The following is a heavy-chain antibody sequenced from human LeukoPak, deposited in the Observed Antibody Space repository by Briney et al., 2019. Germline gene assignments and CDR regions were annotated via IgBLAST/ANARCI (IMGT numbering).Heavy chain of an antibody. J-gene: IGHJ5*02. D-gene: IGHD3-22*01. V-gene: IGHV1-8*01. CDR1: GFTFTNYD. Sequence: ASVKVSCKASGFTFTNYDIHWVRQATGQGLEWMGWVNPNSANTAYAQKFQGRITITRNTSISTAYLELSSLRSEDTAIYYCARMYYYDNSGDDNWFDPWGQGTLVTVSS. CDR2: VNPNSANT. CDR3: ARMYYYDNSGDDNWFDP.